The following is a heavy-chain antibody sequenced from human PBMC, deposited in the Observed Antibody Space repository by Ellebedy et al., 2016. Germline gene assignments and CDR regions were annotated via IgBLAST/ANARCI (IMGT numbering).Heavy chain of an antibody. Sequence: ASVKVSCKASGYTFTSYYMHWVRQAPGQGLEWMGIINPSGGSTSYAQKFQERVTITRDMSTSTAYMELSSLRSEDTAVYYCARDLPSGSWHFDYWGQGTLVTVSS. CDR3: ARDLPSGSWHFDY. J-gene: IGHJ4*02. CDR2: INPSGGST. D-gene: IGHD2-15*01. CDR1: GYTFTSYY. V-gene: IGHV1-46*01.